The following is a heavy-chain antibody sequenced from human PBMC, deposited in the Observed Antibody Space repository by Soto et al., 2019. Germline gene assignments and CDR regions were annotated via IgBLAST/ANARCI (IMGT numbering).Heavy chain of an antibody. J-gene: IGHJ3*02. V-gene: IGHV3-9*01. CDR1: GFTFDDYA. D-gene: IGHD6-19*01. CDR3: AKDLSQWLGEGDAFDI. Sequence: GGSLRLSCAASGFTFDDYAMHWVRQAPGKGLEWVSGISWNSGSIGYADSVKGRFTISRDNAKNSLYLQMNSLRAEDTALYYCAKDLSQWLGEGDAFDIWGQGTMVTVSS. CDR2: ISWNSGSI.